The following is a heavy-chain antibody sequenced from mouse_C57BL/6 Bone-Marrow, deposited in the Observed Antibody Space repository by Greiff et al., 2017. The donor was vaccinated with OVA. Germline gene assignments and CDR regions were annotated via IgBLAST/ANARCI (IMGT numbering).Heavy chain of an antibody. J-gene: IGHJ1*03. Sequence: EADGGLVQPKGSLKLSCAASGFSFNTYAMNWVRQAPGKGLEWVARIRSKSNNYATYYADSVKDRFTISRDDSESMLYLQMNNLKTEDTAMYYCVRQALPLYWYFDGWGTGTTVTVSS. V-gene: IGHV10-1*01. D-gene: IGHD3-1*01. CDR2: IRSKSNNYAT. CDR1: GFSFNTYA. CDR3: VRQALPLYWYFDG.